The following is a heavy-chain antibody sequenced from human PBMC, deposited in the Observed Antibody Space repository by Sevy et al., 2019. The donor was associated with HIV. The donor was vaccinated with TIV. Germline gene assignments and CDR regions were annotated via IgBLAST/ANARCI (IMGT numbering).Heavy chain of an antibody. J-gene: IGHJ5*02. Sequence: ASVKVSCKASGYTFTSYGISWVRQAPGQGLEWMGWISTYNTVRNSAQKFHDRVTMTIDTSTSTAYMELRGRRSDETAVYYCARSTQVAGRSNWFDPWGQGTLVTVSS. CDR1: GYTFTSYG. CDR3: ARSTQVAGRSNWFDP. D-gene: IGHD6-19*01. CDR2: ISTYNTVR. V-gene: IGHV1-18*01.